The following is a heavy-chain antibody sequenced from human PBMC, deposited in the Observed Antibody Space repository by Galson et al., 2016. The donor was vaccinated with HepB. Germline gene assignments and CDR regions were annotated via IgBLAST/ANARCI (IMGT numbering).Heavy chain of an antibody. J-gene: IGHJ6*02. Sequence: SLRLSCAASGFRFSDYNMNWVRQAPGRGLEWVASISASSGTIYYADSVKGRFTISRDNANNSLSLQMNSLRAEDTAFYYCARPYTYYFGSGSYFDVLHYGMDVWGQGP. D-gene: IGHD3-10*01. CDR2: ISASSGTI. V-gene: IGHV3-48*01. CDR1: GFRFSDYN. CDR3: ARPYTYYFGSGSYFDVLHYGMDV.